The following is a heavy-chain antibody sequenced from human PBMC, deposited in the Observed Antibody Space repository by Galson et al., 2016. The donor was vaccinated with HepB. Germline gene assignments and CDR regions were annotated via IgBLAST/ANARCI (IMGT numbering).Heavy chain of an antibody. CDR1: GYSFTSHW. CDR3: ARPWGY. J-gene: IGHJ4*02. D-gene: IGHD3-16*01. V-gene: IGHV5-51*01. CDR2: IYPGDSET. Sequence: QSGAEVKKPGESLRISCQASGYSFTSHWIGWVRQMPGKGLEWMGIIYPGDSETKYSPSFQGQVVISADKSINSVYVQWNNLKASDTAMYYCARPWGYWGQGTLVTVSS.